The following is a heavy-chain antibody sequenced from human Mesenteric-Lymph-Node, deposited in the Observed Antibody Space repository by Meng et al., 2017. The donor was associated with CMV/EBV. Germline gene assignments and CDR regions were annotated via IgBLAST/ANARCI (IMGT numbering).Heavy chain of an antibody. CDR3: ARGITVRYWYFDL. J-gene: IGHJ2*01. Sequence: GESLKISCAASGLSVSSNYMSWVRQAPGKGLEWVSVIYSGGGIEYADSVMGRFTISRDNSKNTLYLQMNTLGTEDTAVYFCARGITVRYWYFDLWGRGTLVTVS. V-gene: IGHV3-66*01. D-gene: IGHD3-3*01. CDR1: GLSVSSNY. CDR2: IYSGGGI.